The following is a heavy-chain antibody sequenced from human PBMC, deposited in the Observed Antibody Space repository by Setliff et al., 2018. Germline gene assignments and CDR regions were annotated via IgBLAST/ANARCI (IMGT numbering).Heavy chain of an antibody. D-gene: IGHD6-19*01. CDR2: INNGGSST. J-gene: IGHJ4*02. V-gene: IGHV3-23*01. CDR3: AKDPAAKSGWLYYFDY. CDR1: GFAFTSYD. Sequence: PGGSLRLSCVTSGFAFTSYDMTWVRQAPGKGLEWVASINNGGSSTYYADSVKGRFTISRDNSKNTLYLQMNSLRAEDTAVYYCAKDPAAKSGWLYYFDYWGQGTLVTVSS.